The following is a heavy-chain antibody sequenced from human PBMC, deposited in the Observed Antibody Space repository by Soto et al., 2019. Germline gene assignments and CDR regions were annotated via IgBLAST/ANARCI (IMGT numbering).Heavy chain of an antibody. CDR1: GFTFSSYS. CDR2: ISSSSSTI. J-gene: IGHJ4*02. D-gene: IGHD1-7*01. V-gene: IGHV3-48*01. CDR3: ARERWGYNWNYPFDY. Sequence: RGSLRLSCAASGFTFSSYSMNWVRQAPGKGLEWVSYISSSSSTIYYADSVKGRFTISRDNAKNSLYLQMNSLRAEDTAVYYCARERWGYNWNYPFDYWGQGTLVTVSS.